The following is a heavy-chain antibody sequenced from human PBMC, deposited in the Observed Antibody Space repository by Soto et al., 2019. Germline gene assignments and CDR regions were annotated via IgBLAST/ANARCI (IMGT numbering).Heavy chain of an antibody. CDR1: GDSITTSGYY. CDR3: VRHAADHTAYYYSAMDV. J-gene: IGHJ6*02. Sequence: SETLSLTCNVSGDSITTSGYYWDWIRQPPGKGLEWIGSIYSSGRTYYNPSLNSRVTISLDTAKNQTYLKLNSVTAADTAVYYCVRHAADHTAYYYSAMDVWGQGTTVTVSS. V-gene: IGHV4-39*01. CDR2: IYSSGRT. D-gene: IGHD2-21*02.